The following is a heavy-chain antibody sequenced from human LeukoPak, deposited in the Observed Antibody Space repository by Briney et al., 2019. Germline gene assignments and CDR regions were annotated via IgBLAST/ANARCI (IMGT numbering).Heavy chain of an antibody. CDR2: ISSSRNYI. J-gene: IGHJ3*02. CDR3: ARGQLYYFDSSGSPGVFDI. Sequence: GGSLRLSRVASGFTFSSYTMNWVRQAPGKGLEWVSSISSSRNYIYYADSVKGRFTISRDNAKNSLYLQMNSLRAEDTAVYYCARGQLYYFDSSGSPGVFDIWGQGTMVTVSS. D-gene: IGHD3-22*01. V-gene: IGHV3-21*01. CDR1: GFTFSSYT.